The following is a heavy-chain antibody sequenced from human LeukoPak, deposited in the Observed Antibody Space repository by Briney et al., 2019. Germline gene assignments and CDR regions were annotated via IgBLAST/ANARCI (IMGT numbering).Heavy chain of an antibody. CDR1: GGSFSDYY. J-gene: IGHJ4*02. CDR3: ARVLRYGDYGY. D-gene: IGHD4-17*01. V-gene: IGHV4-34*01. Sequence: SETLSLTCAIYGGSFSDYYWSWIRQPPGKGLEWIGEINHSGSTNYNSSLKSRVTISVDTSKNQFPLKLNSVTAADTAVYYCARVLRYGDYGYWGQGTLVTVSS. CDR2: INHSGST.